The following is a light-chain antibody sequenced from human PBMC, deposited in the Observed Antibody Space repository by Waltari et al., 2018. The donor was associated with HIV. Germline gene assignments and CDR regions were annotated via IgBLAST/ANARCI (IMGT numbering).Light chain of an antibody. J-gene: IGKJ1*01. CDR1: ESVSSH. CDR3: QEYNNWPWT. Sequence: VLTQSPATLSVSPGDRVTLSCRASESVSSHLAWYQQKRGQAPRLVIYCSSSRAAWIPGRFSGSGSGTEFTLTISSLQSEDFAVYYCQEYNNWPWTFGQGTKVEIK. CDR2: CSS. V-gene: IGKV3-15*01.